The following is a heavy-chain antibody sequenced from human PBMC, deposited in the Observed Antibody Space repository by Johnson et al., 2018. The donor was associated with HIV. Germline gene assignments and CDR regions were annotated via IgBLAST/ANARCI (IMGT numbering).Heavy chain of an antibody. CDR1: GFTFSNAW. V-gene: IGHV3-15*01. CDR3: ARGRNAFDI. J-gene: IGHJ3*02. Sequence: MLLVESGGGLVKPGGSLRLSCAASGFTFSNAWMSWVRQAPGNGLEWVGRIKSKTDGGTTDYAAPVKGRFTISRDDSKNTLYLQMNSLIAEDTAVYYCARGRNAFDIWGQGTIVNVSS. CDR2: IKSKTDGGTT.